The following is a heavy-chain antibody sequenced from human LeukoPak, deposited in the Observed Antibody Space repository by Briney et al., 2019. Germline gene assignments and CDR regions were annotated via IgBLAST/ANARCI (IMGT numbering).Heavy chain of an antibody. CDR3: AREYSSGPTGGYYYYMDV. D-gene: IGHD6-19*01. CDR1: DYSISNTYY. Sequence: SETLSLTCTVSDYSISNTYYWGWIRQPPGKGLEWIGYIYYSGSTNYNPSLKSRVTISVDTSKNQFSLKLSSVTAADTAVYYCAREYSSGPTGGYYYYMDVWGKGTTVTVSS. J-gene: IGHJ6*03. CDR2: IYYSGST. V-gene: IGHV4-59*01.